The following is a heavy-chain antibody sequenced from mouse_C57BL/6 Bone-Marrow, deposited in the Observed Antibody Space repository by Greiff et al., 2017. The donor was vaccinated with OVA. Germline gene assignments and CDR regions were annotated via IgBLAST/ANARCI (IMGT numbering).Heavy chain of an antibody. V-gene: IGHV5-17*01. CDR1: GFTFSDYG. CDR2: ISSGSSTI. Sequence: EVHLVESGGGLVKPGGSLKLSCAASGFTFSDYGMHWVRQAPEKGLEWVAYISSGSSTIYYADPVKGRFTISRDNAKNTLFLQMTSLRSEDTAMYYCARINYWYFDVWGTGTTVTVSS. CDR3: ARINYWYFDV. J-gene: IGHJ1*03.